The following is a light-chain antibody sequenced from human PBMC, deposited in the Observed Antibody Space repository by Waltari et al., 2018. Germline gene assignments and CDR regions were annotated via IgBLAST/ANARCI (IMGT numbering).Light chain of an antibody. CDR3: LQFNNWPPL. V-gene: IGKV3-15*01. Sequence: EIVMTQSPATLSVSPGERATLSCRASQSVSSNLAWYQQKPGQAPRLLIYGASTRATGIPGRFSGSGSGTEFTLTISSLQSEDFAVYYCLQFNNWPPLFGPGTKVDIK. J-gene: IGKJ3*01. CDR2: GAS. CDR1: QSVSSN.